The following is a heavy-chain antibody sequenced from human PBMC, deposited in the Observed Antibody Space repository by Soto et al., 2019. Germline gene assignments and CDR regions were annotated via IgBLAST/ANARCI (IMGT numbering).Heavy chain of an antibody. CDR1: GGSISSGGYY. Sequence: PSETLSLTCTVSGGSISSGGYYWSWIRQHPGKGLEWIGYIYYSGSTYYNPSLKSRVTISVDTSKNQFSLKLSSVTAADTAVYYCARSVYYYDPTCYVAPFHYWGQGIMVTVSS. J-gene: IGHJ4*02. V-gene: IGHV4-31*03. D-gene: IGHD3-22*01. CDR3: ARSVYYYDPTCYVAPFHY. CDR2: IYYSGST.